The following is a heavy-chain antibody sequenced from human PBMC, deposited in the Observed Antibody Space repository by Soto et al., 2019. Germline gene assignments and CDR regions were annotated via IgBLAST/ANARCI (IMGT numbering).Heavy chain of an antibody. CDR3: AKKASEGVVYWYFDL. Sequence: GGSLRLSCAASGFTFSSYAMSWVRQAPGKGLGWVSAISGSGGSTYYADSVKGRFTISRDNSKNTLYLQMNSLRAEDTAVYYCAKKASEGVVYWYFDLWGRGTLVTVSS. V-gene: IGHV3-23*01. J-gene: IGHJ2*01. CDR2: ISGSGGST. CDR1: GFTFSSYA.